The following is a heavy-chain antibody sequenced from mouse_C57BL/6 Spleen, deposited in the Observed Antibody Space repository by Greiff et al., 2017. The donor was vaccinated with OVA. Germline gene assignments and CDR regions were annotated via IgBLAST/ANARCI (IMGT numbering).Heavy chain of an antibody. CDR1: GYTFTSYW. CDR2: IDPSDSYT. CDR3: ARGGGDYDGAMDY. Sequence: VQLQQPGAELVKPGASVKLSCKASGYTFTSYWMQWVKQRPGQGLEWIGEIDPSDSYTNYNQKFKGKATLTVDTSSSTAYMQLSSLTSEDSAVYYWARGGGDYDGAMDYWGQGTSVTVSS. J-gene: IGHJ4*01. D-gene: IGHD2-4*01. V-gene: IGHV1-50*01.